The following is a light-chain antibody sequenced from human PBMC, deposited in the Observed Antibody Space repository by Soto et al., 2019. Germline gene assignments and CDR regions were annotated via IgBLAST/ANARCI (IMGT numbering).Light chain of an antibody. V-gene: IGKV3-20*01. Sequence: EIVLTQSPGTLSLSPGERATLSCRASQSVSSSYLAWYQQKPGQAPRLLIYGASSRATGIPDRFSGSGSGTDFTLTISRLEPEDFAVYYCQQYGSSPVTFGQGTKV. CDR3: QQYGSSPVT. CDR2: GAS. CDR1: QSVSSSY. J-gene: IGKJ1*01.